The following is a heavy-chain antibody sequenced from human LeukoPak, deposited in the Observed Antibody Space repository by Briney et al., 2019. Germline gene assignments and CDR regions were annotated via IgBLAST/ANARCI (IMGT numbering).Heavy chain of an antibody. V-gene: IGHV3-48*01. J-gene: IGHJ4*02. CDR3: AREREHDYGTDY. D-gene: IGHD4-17*01. Sequence: PGGALRLSCAVSGFTFSAYAMNWVRQAAGKGLEWVSYISSSSNTIDYADSVKGRFTMSRDNAKNSLYLLMNSLRGEDTAVYYCAREREHDYGTDYWGQGTLVTVSS. CDR1: GFTFSAYA. CDR2: ISSSSNTI.